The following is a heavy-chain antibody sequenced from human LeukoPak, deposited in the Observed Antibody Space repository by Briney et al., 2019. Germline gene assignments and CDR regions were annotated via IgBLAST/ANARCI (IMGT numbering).Heavy chain of an antibody. CDR3: ARESRITIFGVVIKSYYGMDV. D-gene: IGHD3-3*01. Sequence: GASVKVSCKASGYTFTSYAMHWVRQAPGQRLEWMGWINAGNGNTKYSQKFQGRVTITRDTSASTAYMELSSLRSEDTAVYYCARESRITIFGVVIKSYYGMDVWGQGTTVTVSS. CDR1: GYTFTSYA. V-gene: IGHV1-3*01. CDR2: INAGNGNT. J-gene: IGHJ6*02.